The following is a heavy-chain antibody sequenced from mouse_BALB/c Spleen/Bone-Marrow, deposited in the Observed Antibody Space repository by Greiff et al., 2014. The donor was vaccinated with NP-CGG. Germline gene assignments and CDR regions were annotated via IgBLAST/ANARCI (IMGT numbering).Heavy chain of an antibody. CDR2: IDPSDSET. CDR3: ASYGSSPAWFAY. J-gene: IGHJ3*01. CDR1: GYSFTSYW. Sequence: VQLQESGPQLVRPGASVKISCKASGYSFTSYWMHWVKQRPGQGLEWIGMIDPSDSETRLNQMFKDKATLTVDKSSSTAYMQLSSPPSEDSAVYYCASYGSSPAWFAYWGQGTLVTVSA. V-gene: IGHV1-74*04. D-gene: IGHD1-1*01.